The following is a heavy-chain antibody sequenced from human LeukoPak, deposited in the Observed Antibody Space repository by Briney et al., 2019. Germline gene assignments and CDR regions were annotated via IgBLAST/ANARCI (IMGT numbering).Heavy chain of an antibody. J-gene: IGHJ5*01. D-gene: IGHD1-26*01. CDR1: GLIFDDYT. V-gene: IGHV3-43*01. CDR3: AKGNTGTYYDNWFDP. CDR2: ISRNGAVT. Sequence: GGSLRLSCAASGLIFDDYTMHWVRQAPGKGLEWVSLISRNGAVTKYADSVRGRFTVSRDNSKNSLYLQMNSLTTGDTALYYCAKGNTGTYYDNWFDPWGQGTLVIVSS.